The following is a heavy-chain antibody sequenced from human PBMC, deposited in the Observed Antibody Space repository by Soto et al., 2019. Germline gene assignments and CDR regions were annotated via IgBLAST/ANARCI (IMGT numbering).Heavy chain of an antibody. D-gene: IGHD2-21*02. CDR2: ISGSGGST. Sequence: EVQLLESGGGLVQPGGSLRLSCAASGFTFSSYAMSWVRQAPGKGLEWVSAISGSGGSTYYADSVKGRFTISRDNSKNTLYLQMNSLIAEDTAVYYCAKRVGSDYGRVVTQRYYYYYMDVWGKGTTVTVSS. J-gene: IGHJ6*03. V-gene: IGHV3-23*01. CDR1: GFTFSSYA. CDR3: AKRVGSDYGRVVTQRYYYYYMDV.